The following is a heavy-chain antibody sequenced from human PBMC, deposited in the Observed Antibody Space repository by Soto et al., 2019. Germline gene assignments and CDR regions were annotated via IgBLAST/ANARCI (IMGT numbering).Heavy chain of an antibody. J-gene: IGHJ6*02. D-gene: IGHD6-19*01. CDR2: ISSTGAGT. V-gene: IGHV3-23*01. CDR1: GFTFSKFA. Sequence: PGGSLRLSCAASGFTFSKFAMTWARQAPGKGLEWVSAISSTGAGTYYADSVKGRFTISRDNSKNTLYLQMNSLRAEDTAVYYCAKGGWSYYYYYYGMDVWGQGTTVTV. CDR3: AKGGWSYYYYYYGMDV.